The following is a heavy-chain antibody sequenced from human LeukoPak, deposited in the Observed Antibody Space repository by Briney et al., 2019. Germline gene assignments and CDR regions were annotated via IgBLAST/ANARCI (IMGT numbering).Heavy chain of an antibody. D-gene: IGHD3-9*01. CDR3: AKITYYDILTGYQIDY. CDR1: GFTFSNYG. CDR2: IRSDGSNK. V-gene: IGHV3-30*02. J-gene: IGHJ4*02. Sequence: GGSLRLSCAASGFTFSNYGMHWVRQAPGKGLEWVAFIRSDGSNKYYADSVKGRFTISRDNSKNTLYLQMNSLRAEDTAVYYCAKITYYDILTGYQIDYWGQGTLVTVSS.